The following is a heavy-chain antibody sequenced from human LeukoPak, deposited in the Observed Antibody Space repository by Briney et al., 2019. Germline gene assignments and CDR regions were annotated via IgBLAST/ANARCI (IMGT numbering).Heavy chain of an antibody. J-gene: IGHJ6*02. CDR1: GFTFSDCY. CDR3: ARDGYDFWSAPGHGMDV. D-gene: IGHD3-3*01. V-gene: IGHV3-11*01. CDR2: ISSSGSTI. Sequence: PGGSLRLSCAASGFTFSDCYMSWIRQAPGKGLEWVSYISSSGSTIYYADSVKGRFTISRDNAKNSLYLQMNSLRAEDTAVYYCARDGYDFWSAPGHGMDVWGQGTTVTVSS.